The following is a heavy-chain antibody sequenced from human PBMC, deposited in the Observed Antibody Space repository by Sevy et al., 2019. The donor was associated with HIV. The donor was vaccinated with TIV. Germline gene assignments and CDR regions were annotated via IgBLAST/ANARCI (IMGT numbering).Heavy chain of an antibody. CDR2: IVVGSGVT. J-gene: IGHJ3*02. CDR1: GLPFSNSV. Sequence: ASVKVSCKASGLPFSNSVVQWVRRTRGQRLEWIGWIVVGSGVTNYAQRFQKTVTITRDLSTDTVYMELSSLRSEDSAVYYCAGEDTTRFGGHVRVFEIWGQGTMVTVSS. CDR3: AGEDTTRFGGHVRVFEI. V-gene: IGHV1-58*01. D-gene: IGHD3-16*01.